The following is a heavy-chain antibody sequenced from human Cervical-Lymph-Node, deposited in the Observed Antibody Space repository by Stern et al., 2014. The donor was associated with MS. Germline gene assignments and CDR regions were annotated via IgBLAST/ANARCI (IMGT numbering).Heavy chain of an antibody. Sequence: VQLVQSRAEVKKPGSSVKVSCKASGGTFRSYAISWVRQAPGQGLEWMGGIIPILCTANYAQKFQGRVTITADESTSTAYMELSSLRSEDTAVYYCARGELKEGLVRGMDVWGQGTTVTVSS. CDR3: ARGELKEGLVRGMDV. J-gene: IGHJ6*02. CDR1: GGTFRSYA. CDR2: IIPILCTA. V-gene: IGHV1-69*01. D-gene: IGHD1-26*01.